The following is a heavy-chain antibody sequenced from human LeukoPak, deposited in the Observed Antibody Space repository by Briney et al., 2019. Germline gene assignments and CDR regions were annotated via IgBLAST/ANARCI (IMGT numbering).Heavy chain of an antibody. Sequence: SETLSLTCAVSGGSISSGGYSWSWIRQPPGKGLEWIGYTYHSGSTYYNPSLKSRVTISVDRSKNQFSLKLSSVTAADTAVYYCARERWEYCSSTSCSNWFDPWGQGTLVTVSS. CDR3: ARERWEYCSSTSCSNWFDP. V-gene: IGHV4-30-2*01. D-gene: IGHD2-2*01. CDR2: TYHSGST. CDR1: GGSISSGGYS. J-gene: IGHJ5*02.